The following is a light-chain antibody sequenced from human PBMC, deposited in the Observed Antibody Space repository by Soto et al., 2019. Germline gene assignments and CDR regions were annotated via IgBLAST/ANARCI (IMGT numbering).Light chain of an antibody. CDR2: DVS. CDR1: SSDVGGYNY. Sequence: QSALTQPASVSGSPGQSITISCTGTSSDVGGYNYVSWYQQHLGKAPKLMIYDVSNRPSGVSNRFSGSKSGNTASLTISGLQAEDEADYYCSSYTSSSFYVFGTGTKVTVL. J-gene: IGLJ1*01. V-gene: IGLV2-14*01. CDR3: SSYTSSSFYV.